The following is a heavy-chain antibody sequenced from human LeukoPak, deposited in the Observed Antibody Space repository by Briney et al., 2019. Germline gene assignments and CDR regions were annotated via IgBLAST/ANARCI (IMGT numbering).Heavy chain of an antibody. CDR1: GFTFSSYA. D-gene: IGHD5-12*01. CDR2: ISGSGGRT. CDR3: AKDQGYSGYDPLDY. Sequence: GGSLRLSCAASGFTFSSYAMSLVRQAPGKGLEWVSAISGSGGRTYYADSVKSRFTISRDNSKNTLYLQMNSLRAEDTAVYYCAKDQGYSGYDPLDYWGQGTLVTVSS. J-gene: IGHJ4*02. V-gene: IGHV3-23*01.